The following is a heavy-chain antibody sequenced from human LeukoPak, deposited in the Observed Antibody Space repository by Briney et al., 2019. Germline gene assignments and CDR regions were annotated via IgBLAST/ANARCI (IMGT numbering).Heavy chain of an antibody. CDR2: INWNGDST. CDR3: ARPGYSTDWGRFDP. J-gene: IGHJ5*02. D-gene: IGHD6-19*01. CDR1: GFTFSSYA. V-gene: IGHV3-20*04. Sequence: RAGGSLRLSCAASGFTFSSYAMSLVRQAPGKGLEWVSGINWNGDSTGYADSVKGRFTISRDNAKNTLYLQMNSLRTEDTALYYCARPGYSTDWGRFDPWGQGTLVTVSS.